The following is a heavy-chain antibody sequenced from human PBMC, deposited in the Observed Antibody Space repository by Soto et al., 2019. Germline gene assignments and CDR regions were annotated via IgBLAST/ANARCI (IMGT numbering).Heavy chain of an antibody. Sequence: KPSETLSLTCTVSGGSISSGDYYWSWIRQPPGKGLEWIGYIYYSGSTYYNPSLKSRVTISVDTSKNQFSLKLSSVTAADTAVYYCARARRSGEGTNWFDPWGQGTLVTVSS. CDR3: ARARRSGEGTNWFDP. J-gene: IGHJ5*02. CDR2: IYYSGST. D-gene: IGHD3-16*01. V-gene: IGHV4-30-4*01. CDR1: GGSISSGDYY.